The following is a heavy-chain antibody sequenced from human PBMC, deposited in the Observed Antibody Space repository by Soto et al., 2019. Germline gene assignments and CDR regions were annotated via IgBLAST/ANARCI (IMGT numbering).Heavy chain of an antibody. J-gene: IGHJ4*02. Sequence: QERLVASGGGVVQPGTSLRLSCVASGFTFRNFGMHWVRQAPGKGLEWVGVISNDGNHKFYEDSVKGRFNISRDNSKNTLYLHMIGLRLEDTAVFFCAKDLDYGDHFCDSWGQGTLVTVSS. V-gene: IGHV3-30*18. D-gene: IGHD3-10*01. CDR1: GFTFRNFG. CDR2: ISNDGNHK. CDR3: AKDLDYGDHFCDS.